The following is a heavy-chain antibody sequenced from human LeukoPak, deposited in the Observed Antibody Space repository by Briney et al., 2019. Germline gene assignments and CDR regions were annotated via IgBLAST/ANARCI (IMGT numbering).Heavy chain of an antibody. Sequence: PSETLSLTCTVSGGSISSSSYYWGWIRQPPGKGLEWIGSIYYSGSTNYNPSLKSRVTIYVDTSRNQFSLKLSSVTAADTAVYYCARQGYCSSTSCYNRGFFDYWGQGTLVTASS. CDR1: GGSISSSSYY. J-gene: IGHJ4*02. D-gene: IGHD2-2*01. CDR3: ARQGYCSSTSCYNRGFFDY. CDR2: IYYSGST. V-gene: IGHV4-39*01.